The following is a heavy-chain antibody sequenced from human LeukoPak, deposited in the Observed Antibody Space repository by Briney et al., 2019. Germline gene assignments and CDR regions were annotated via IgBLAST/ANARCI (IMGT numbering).Heavy chain of an antibody. V-gene: IGHV4-34*01. D-gene: IGHD6-19*01. CDR1: GGSFSGYY. CDR2: INHSGST. Sequence: SETLSLTCAVYGGSFSGYYWSWIRQPPGKGLEWIGEINHSGSTNYNPSLKSRVTISVDPSKNQFSLKLRSVTAADTAVYCARDSAMGSGWRTDAFDIWGQGTMVTVSS. CDR3: ARDSAMGSGWRTDAFDI. J-gene: IGHJ3*02.